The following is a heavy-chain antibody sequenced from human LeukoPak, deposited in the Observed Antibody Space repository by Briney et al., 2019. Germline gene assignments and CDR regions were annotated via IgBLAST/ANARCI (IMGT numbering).Heavy chain of an antibody. J-gene: IGHJ4*02. Sequence: QPGGSLRLSCAASGFSFSSYGMHWVRQAPGKGLEWVTFIRYDGSNKYYADSVKGRFTISRDYSKNTLFLQMSSLRPEDTAVYYCALGKNFGYHYFDFWGQGALVTVSS. CDR2: IRYDGSNK. V-gene: IGHV3-30*02. CDR1: GFSFSSYG. CDR3: ALGKNFGYHYFDF. D-gene: IGHD2-15*01.